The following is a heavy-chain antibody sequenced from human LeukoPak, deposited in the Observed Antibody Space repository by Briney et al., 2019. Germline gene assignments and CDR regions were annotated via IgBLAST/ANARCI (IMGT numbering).Heavy chain of an antibody. V-gene: IGHV3-53*01. Sequence: PGGSLRLSCAASGFTVSSNYMSWVRQAPGKGLEWVSVIYSGGSTYYADSVKGRFTISRDNSKNTLYLQMNSLRAEDTAVYYCARVEMATMNFDCWGQGTLVTVSS. D-gene: IGHD5-24*01. CDR3: ARVEMATMNFDC. CDR1: GFTVSSNY. CDR2: IYSGGST. J-gene: IGHJ4*02.